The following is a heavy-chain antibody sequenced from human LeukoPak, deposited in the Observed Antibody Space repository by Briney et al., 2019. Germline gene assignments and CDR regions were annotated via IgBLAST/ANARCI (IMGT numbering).Heavy chain of an antibody. D-gene: IGHD2/OR15-2a*01. CDR3: AGHHPRNTVDF. CDR1: GGSISSYQ. Sequence: PSETLSLTCTVSGGSISSYQWSWIRQPPGKGLEWIGYISYSGFTNYNPSLKGRVTISLDTSKSQFSLKPTSVTAADTAVYYCAGHHPRNTVDFWGQGTLVTVSS. CDR2: ISYSGFT. J-gene: IGHJ4*02. V-gene: IGHV4-59*08.